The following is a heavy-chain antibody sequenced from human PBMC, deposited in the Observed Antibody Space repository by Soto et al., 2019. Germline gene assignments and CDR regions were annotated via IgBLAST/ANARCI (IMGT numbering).Heavy chain of an antibody. D-gene: IGHD3-22*01. J-gene: IGHJ4*02. V-gene: IGHV1-18*04. CDR1: GYTFTTFG. CDR2: ISSYNGNT. CDR3: ARSSPRYYPNRVDY. Sequence: QVHLVQSGAEVKKPGASVKVSCKASGYTFTTFGIGWVRLAPGQGLEWMGWISSYNGNTNYAQKFQGRVTMTTDTSSTTADMALRSLRSDDTAVYYCARSSPRYYPNRVDYWGQGTLVTVSS.